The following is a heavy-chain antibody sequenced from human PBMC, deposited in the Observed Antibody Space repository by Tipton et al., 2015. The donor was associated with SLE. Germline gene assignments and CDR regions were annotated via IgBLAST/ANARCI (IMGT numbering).Heavy chain of an antibody. V-gene: IGHV4-38-2*02. CDR1: GYSISSGYY. CDR2: IYHSGST. J-gene: IGHJ4*02. CDR3: ARGSGSYYPYFRLPVDY. D-gene: IGHD1-26*01. Sequence: TLSLTCTVSGYSISSGYYWGWIRQPPGKGLEWIGSIYHSGSTYYNPSLKSRVTISVDTSKNQFSLKLSSVTAADTAVYYCARGSGSYYPYFRLPVDYLGQGTLVTVSS.